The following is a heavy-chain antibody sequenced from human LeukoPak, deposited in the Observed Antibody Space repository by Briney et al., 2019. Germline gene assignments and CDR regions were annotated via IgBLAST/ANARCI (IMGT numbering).Heavy chain of an antibody. CDR3: ARDPDVVVVAATDHFDY. Sequence: SVKVSCKPSRGTFSSYAISWVRQAPGQGLEWMGRIIPIFGTANYAQKFQGRVTITADKSTSTAYMELSSLRSEDTAVYYCARDPDVVVVAATDHFDYWGQGTLVTVSS. D-gene: IGHD2-15*01. CDR1: RGTFSSYA. V-gene: IGHV1-69*06. CDR2: IIPIFGTA. J-gene: IGHJ4*02.